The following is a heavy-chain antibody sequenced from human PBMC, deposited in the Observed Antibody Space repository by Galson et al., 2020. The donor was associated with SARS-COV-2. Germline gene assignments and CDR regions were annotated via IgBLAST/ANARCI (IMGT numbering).Heavy chain of an antibody. J-gene: IGHJ5*02. CDR2: ADYDGNT. D-gene: IGHD3-16*01. V-gene: IGHV4-59*12. CDR1: DESIENFF. Sequence: ASETLSLTCTVSDESIENFFWSWIRQSPGRGLEWIGCADYDGNTGYSPSLKGRVTISVDTSRKQVSLRLRSVTTADTAIYFCARTWASEYTPGHYFGRRIDPWGQGTLVTVSS. CDR3: ARTWASEYTPGHYFGRRIDP.